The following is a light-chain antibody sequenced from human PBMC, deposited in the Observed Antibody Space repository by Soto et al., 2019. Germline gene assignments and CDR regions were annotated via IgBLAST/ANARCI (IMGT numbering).Light chain of an antibody. Sequence: EMVMTQSPATLSVSPGERATLSCRASQSLTSNLAWYQQKPGQPPRLLIYDSSTRAPGVPARFSGSGSGTEFTLTSSSLQSEDFAVYFCQQYNNWPPGATFGQGTKVEIK. CDR1: QSLTSN. J-gene: IGKJ1*01. CDR3: QQYNNWPPGAT. CDR2: DSS. V-gene: IGKV3-15*01.